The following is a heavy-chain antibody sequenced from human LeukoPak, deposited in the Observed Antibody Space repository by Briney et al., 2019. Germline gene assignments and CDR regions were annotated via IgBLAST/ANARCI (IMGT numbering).Heavy chain of an antibody. Sequence: PSETLSLTCAVYGGSFSGYYWRWLRQPPGKGLEWIGEINHSGITNYNPSLKSRVTMSVDTSKNQFSLKLNSVTPADTAVYDCARGALGYCSRSSCYDAFDIWGQGTRVTVSS. V-gene: IGHV4-34*01. CDR3: ARGALGYCSRSSCYDAFDI. CDR1: GGSFSGYY. CDR2: INHSGIT. J-gene: IGHJ3*02. D-gene: IGHD2-2*01.